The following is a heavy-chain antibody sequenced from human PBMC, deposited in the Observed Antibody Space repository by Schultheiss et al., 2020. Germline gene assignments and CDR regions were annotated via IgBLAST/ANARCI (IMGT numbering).Heavy chain of an antibody. CDR1: GGTFSSYA. CDR2: IIPIFGTA. Sequence: SVKVSCKASGGTFSSYAISWVRQAPGQGLEWMGGIIPIFGTANYAQKFQGRVTITADESTSTAYMELSSLRSEDTAVYYCARDPPGYCSGRNCYEDYFDYWGQGILVTVS. D-gene: IGHD3-9*01. CDR3: ARDPPGYCSGRNCYEDYFDY. J-gene: IGHJ4*02. V-gene: IGHV1-69*13.